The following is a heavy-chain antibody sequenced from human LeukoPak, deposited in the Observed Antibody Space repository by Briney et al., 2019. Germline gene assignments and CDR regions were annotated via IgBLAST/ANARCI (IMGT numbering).Heavy chain of an antibody. V-gene: IGHV3-23*01. CDR2: ISGSGGST. J-gene: IGHJ3*02. Sequence: PGGSLRLSCAASGFTFSSYAMSWVRQAPGKGLEWVSAISGSGGSTYYADSVKGRFTISRDNSKNTLYLQMNSLRAEDTAVYYCAKDRYLAARGVGAFDIWGQGTMVTVSS. CDR3: AKDRYLAARGVGAFDI. CDR1: GFTFSSYA. D-gene: IGHD6-6*01.